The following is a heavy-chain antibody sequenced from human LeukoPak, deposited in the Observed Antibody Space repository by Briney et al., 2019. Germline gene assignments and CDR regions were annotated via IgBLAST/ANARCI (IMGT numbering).Heavy chain of an antibody. J-gene: IGHJ6*02. Sequence: PSETLSLTCAVYGGSFSGYYWSWIRQPPGKGLEWIGEINHSGSTNYNPSLKSRVTISVDTSKNQFSLKLSSVTAAATAVYYCARGAIVLLRFGAGEYGMDVWGQGTTVTVSS. D-gene: IGHD3-10*01. CDR2: INHSGST. V-gene: IGHV4-34*01. CDR1: GGSFSGYY. CDR3: ARGAIVLLRFGAGEYGMDV.